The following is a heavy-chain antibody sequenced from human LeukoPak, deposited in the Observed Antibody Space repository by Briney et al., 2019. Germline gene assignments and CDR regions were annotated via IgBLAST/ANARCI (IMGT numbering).Heavy chain of an antibody. CDR2: MNPNSGNT. J-gene: IGHJ6*02. CDR3: ARGKSAYYYYYGMDV. V-gene: IGHV1-8*01. Sequence: GASVKVSCKASGYTFTSYDINWVRQATGQGLEWMGWMNPNSGNTGYAQKIQGRVTMTRNTSISTAYMELSSLRSEDTAVYYCARGKSAYYYYYGMDVWGQGTTVTVSS. CDR1: GYTFTSYD.